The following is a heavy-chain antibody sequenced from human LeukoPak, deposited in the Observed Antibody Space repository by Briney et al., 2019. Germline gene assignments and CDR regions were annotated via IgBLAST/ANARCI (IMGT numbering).Heavy chain of an antibody. D-gene: IGHD6-19*01. CDR3: ARELVVGQWLVLDPHDAFDI. CDR1: GFTFSSYS. V-gene: IGHV3-21*01. CDR2: ISSSSSYI. Sequence: KPEGSLRLSCAASGFTFSSYSMNWVRQAPGKGLEWVSSISSSSSYIYYADSVKGRFTISRDNAKNSLYLQMNSLRAEDTAVYYCARELVVGQWLVLDPHDAFDIWGQGTMVTVSS. J-gene: IGHJ3*02.